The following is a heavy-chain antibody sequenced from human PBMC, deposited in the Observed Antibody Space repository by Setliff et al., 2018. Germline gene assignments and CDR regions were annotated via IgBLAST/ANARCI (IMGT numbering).Heavy chain of an antibody. CDR2: IMPGRDT. J-gene: IGHJ4*02. CDR1: GDSLSGYY. CDR3: ARHATYYYGSGNLPFDS. V-gene: IGHV4-34*12. D-gene: IGHD3-10*01. Sequence: PSETLSLTCAVYGDSLSGYYWSWIRQPPKKGLEWIGEIMPGRDTLYSPSLESRLTITIDTSKSQFSLKLSSVTAADTAVYYCARHATYYYGSGNLPFDSWGQGTLGTIS.